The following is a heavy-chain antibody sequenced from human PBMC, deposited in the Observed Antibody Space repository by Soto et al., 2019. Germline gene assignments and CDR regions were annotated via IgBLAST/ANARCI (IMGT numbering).Heavy chain of an antibody. CDR3: ARWSYLDY. J-gene: IGHJ4*02. D-gene: IGHD3-3*01. CDR1: GFSFGSYA. Sequence: PGGSLRLSCAASGFSFGSYALSWVRQAPGKGLEWVSTISGSDGKTFYADSVKGRFSISRDTSQSTLYLQMNSLRADDTAMYYCARWSYLDYWGQGTRDTVSS. V-gene: IGHV3-23*01. CDR2: ISGSDGKT.